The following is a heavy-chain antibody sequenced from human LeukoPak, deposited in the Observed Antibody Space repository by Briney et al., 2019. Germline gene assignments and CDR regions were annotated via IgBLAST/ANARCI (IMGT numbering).Heavy chain of an antibody. Sequence: ASVKVSCKASGYTFTGYYMHWVRQAPGQGLEWTGWINPNSGGTNYAQKFQGRVTMTRDTSISTAYMELSGLRSDDTAVYYCARLISGSYLIDYWGQGTLVTVSS. CDR2: INPNSGGT. D-gene: IGHD1-26*01. CDR3: ARLISGSYLIDY. CDR1: GYTFTGYY. J-gene: IGHJ4*02. V-gene: IGHV1-2*02.